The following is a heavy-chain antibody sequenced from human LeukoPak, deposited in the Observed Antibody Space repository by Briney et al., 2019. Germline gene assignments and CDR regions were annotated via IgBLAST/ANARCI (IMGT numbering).Heavy chain of an antibody. D-gene: IGHD1-26*01. CDR1: GGTFSSYA. V-gene: IGHV1-69*05. CDR3: ARGGPNSGSCWGPFDY. CDR2: IIPISGTA. J-gene: IGHJ4*02. Sequence: AASVKVSCKASGGTFSSYAISWVRQAPGQGLEWMGRIIPISGTANYAQKFQGRVTITTDESTSTAYMELSSLRSEDTAVYYCARGGPNSGSCWGPFDYWGQRTLVTVSS.